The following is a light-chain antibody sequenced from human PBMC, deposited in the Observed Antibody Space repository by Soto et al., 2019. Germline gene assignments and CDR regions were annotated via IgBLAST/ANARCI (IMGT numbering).Light chain of an antibody. V-gene: IGLV2-14*01. CDR3: SSFTSSSTLVV. Sequence: QSALTQPASVSGSPGQSITISCTGTSRDVGGYNYVSWYQQHPDRAPKVMIHEVSNRPSGVSNRFSGSKSGNTASLTISGLQAEDEADYYCSSFTSSSTLVVFGAGTKVTVL. J-gene: IGLJ1*01. CDR1: SRDVGGYNY. CDR2: EVS.